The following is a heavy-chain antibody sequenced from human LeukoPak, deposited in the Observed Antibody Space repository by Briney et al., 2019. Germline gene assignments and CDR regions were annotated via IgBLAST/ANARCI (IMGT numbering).Heavy chain of an antibody. CDR1: GYSISSGYY. J-gene: IGHJ5*02. CDR2: IYHSGST. CDR3: ARDALLWLGEFNWFDP. V-gene: IGHV4-38-2*02. Sequence: PSETLSLTCTVSGYSISSGYYWGWIRQPPGKGLEWIGSIYHSGSTYYNPSLKSRVTISVDTSKNQFSLKLSSVTAADTAVYYCARDALLWLGEFNWFDPWGQGTLVTVSS. D-gene: IGHD3-10*01.